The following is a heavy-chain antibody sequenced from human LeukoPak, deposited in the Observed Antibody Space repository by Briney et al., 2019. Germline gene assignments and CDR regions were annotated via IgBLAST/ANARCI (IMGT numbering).Heavy chain of an antibody. Sequence: GESLKISCKGSGYSFTSYWIGWVRQMPGKGLEWMGIIYPGDSDTRYSPSFQGQVTISADKSTSTAYLQWSNLKASDTAMYYCARHPYGSGTHGWFDPWGQGTLVTVSS. CDR1: GYSFTSYW. CDR3: ARHPYGSGTHGWFDP. V-gene: IGHV5-51*01. J-gene: IGHJ5*02. CDR2: IYPGDSDT. D-gene: IGHD3-10*01.